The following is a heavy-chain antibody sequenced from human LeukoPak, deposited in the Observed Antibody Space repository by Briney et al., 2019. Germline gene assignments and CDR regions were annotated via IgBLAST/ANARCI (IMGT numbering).Heavy chain of an antibody. CDR3: AKASSWYEKAAFGY. D-gene: IGHD6-13*01. V-gene: IGHV3-23*01. J-gene: IGHJ4*02. CDR2: ISGSGGST. Sequence: PGASLRLSCAASGFTFSSYAMSWVRQAPGKGLEWVSAISGSGGSTYYADSVKGRFTISRDNSKNTLYLQMNSLRAEDTAVYYCAKASSWYEKAAFGYWGQGTLVTVSS. CDR1: GFTFSSYA.